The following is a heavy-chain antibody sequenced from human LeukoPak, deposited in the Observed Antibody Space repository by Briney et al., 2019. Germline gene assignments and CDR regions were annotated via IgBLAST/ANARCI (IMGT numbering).Heavy chain of an antibody. CDR3: ATSMGGGNIDS. Sequence: GGSLRLSCTASGLTFGSYTMSCGRQAPGKGLEGVSGITATGSGTYYADSVKGRFTTSRDSSKNTLYLQLNSLIADATVVYYCATSMGGGNIDSWGQGALVTVSS. D-gene: IGHD3-16*01. CDR1: GLTFGSYT. V-gene: IGHV3-23*01. CDR2: ITATGSGT. J-gene: IGHJ5*01.